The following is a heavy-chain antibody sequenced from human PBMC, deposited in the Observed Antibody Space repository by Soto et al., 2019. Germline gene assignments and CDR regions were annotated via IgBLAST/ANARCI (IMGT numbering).Heavy chain of an antibody. CDR1: GITFSNYM. J-gene: IGHJ3*02. V-gene: IGHV3-23*01. CDR2: ITAGGDGT. Sequence: EVQVLESGGGLVQPGGSLRLSCEASGITFSNYMMTWIRQAPGKGLEWVSTITAGGDGTYYADSVKGRFTMSRETSKNTLYLQMNSLRAEDTAVYYCAPHVYCSGGSCQYDAFAIRGQGPMVTVSS. CDR3: APHVYCSGGSCQYDAFAI. D-gene: IGHD2-15*01.